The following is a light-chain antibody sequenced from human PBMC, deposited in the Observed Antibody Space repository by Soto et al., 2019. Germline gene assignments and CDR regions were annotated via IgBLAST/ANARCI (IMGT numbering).Light chain of an antibody. Sequence: EIVMTQSPATLSVSPGGRATLSCRASQSLSDNLAWYQQKPGQAPRLLIYGASTRATGIPARFSGSGSGTEFTLTISSLQSEDFAVYYCQQHNNWPFTFGPGTKVDIK. J-gene: IGKJ3*01. CDR1: QSLSDN. V-gene: IGKV3-15*01. CDR3: QQHNNWPFT. CDR2: GAS.